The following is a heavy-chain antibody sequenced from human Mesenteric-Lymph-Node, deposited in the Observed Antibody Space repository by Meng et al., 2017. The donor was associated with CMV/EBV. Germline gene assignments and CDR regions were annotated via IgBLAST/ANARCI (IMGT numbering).Heavy chain of an antibody. J-gene: IGHJ3*02. CDR2: ISYDGSNK. Sequence: GGSLRLSCAASGFIFSSYAMSWVRQAPGKGLEWVAVISYDGSNKYYADSVKGRFTISRDNSKNTLYLQMNSLRAEDTAVYYCAKDGDSSGWYDFDIWGQGTMVTVSS. CDR1: GFIFSSYA. D-gene: IGHD6-19*01. V-gene: IGHV3-30-3*01. CDR3: AKDGDSSGWYDFDI.